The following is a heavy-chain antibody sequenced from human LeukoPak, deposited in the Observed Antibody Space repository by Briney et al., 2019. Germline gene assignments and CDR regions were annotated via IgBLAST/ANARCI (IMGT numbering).Heavy chain of an antibody. CDR3: ARDTYCSGGSCYSNYFDY. CDR2: ISAYNGNT. J-gene: IGHJ4*02. D-gene: IGHD2-15*01. CDR1: VYTFPNYG. V-gene: IGHV1-18*01. Sequence: ASVKVSCKASVYTFPNYGISWERQAPGQGLEWMGWISAYNGNTNYAQKVQGRVTMTTETSTSTAYMELRSLRSDDTAVYYCARDTYCSGGSCYSNYFDYWGQGTLVTVSS.